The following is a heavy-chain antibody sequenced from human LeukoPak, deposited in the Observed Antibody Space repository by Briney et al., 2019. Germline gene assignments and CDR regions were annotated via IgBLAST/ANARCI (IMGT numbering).Heavy chain of an antibody. CDR3: ARDERGDYEFDY. CDR1: GGSFSGYY. Sequence: PSETLSLTCAVYGGSFSGYYWSWIRQPPGKGLEWIGEINHSGSTNYNPSLKSRVTISVDTSKNQFSLKLTSVTAADTAVYYCARDERGDYEFDYWGRGTLVTVSS. D-gene: IGHD4-17*01. CDR2: INHSGST. J-gene: IGHJ4*02. V-gene: IGHV4-34*01.